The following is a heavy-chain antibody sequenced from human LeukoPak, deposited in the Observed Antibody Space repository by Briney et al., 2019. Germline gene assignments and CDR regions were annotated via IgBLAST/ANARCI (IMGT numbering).Heavy chain of an antibody. V-gene: IGHV3-53*01. Sequence: GGPLRLSCAASGFTISSNYMNWVRQAPGKGLEWVSVIFNSGDIYYADSVKGRFTISRDTSKNTLYLQMNSLRVDDTAVYYCARDPAPATGAFDIWGQGTMVIIS. D-gene: IGHD1-1*01. CDR2: IFNSGDI. CDR1: GFTISSNY. J-gene: IGHJ3*02. CDR3: ARDPAPATGAFDI.